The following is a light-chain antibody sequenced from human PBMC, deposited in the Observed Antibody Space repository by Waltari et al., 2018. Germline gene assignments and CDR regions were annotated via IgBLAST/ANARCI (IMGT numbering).Light chain of an antibody. J-gene: IGLJ2*01. CDR2: DVS. CDR1: SSDVGGYNY. Sequence: QSALTQPRSVSGSPGQSVTISCTGTSSDVGGYNYVSWYQQHPGKAPKLMIYDVSKRPSGVPDRFSGSKSGNTASLTISGLQTEDEADYYCCSFAGSHTYVVFGG. V-gene: IGLV2-11*01. CDR3: CSFAGSHTYVV.